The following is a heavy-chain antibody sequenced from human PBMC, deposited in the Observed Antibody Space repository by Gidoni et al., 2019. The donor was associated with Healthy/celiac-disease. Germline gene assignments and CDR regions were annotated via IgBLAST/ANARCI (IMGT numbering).Heavy chain of an antibody. CDR1: GFTFSSYS. Sequence: EVQLVESGGGLVQPGGSLRLSCAASGFTFSSYSMNWVRQAPGKGLEWVSYISSSSSTIYYADSVKGRFTISRDNAKNSLYLQMNSLRDEDTAVYYCARGIVVVPAAPYFDYWGQGTLVTVSS. V-gene: IGHV3-48*02. CDR2: ISSSSSTI. D-gene: IGHD2-2*01. J-gene: IGHJ4*02. CDR3: ARGIVVVPAAPYFDY.